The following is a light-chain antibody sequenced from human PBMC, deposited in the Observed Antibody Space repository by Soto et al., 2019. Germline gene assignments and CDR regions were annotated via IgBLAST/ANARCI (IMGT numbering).Light chain of an antibody. Sequence: DIQMTQSPSTLCGSVGDRVAIASRASQTISSWLAWYQQKTGKAHKLLTYKAANLADEVPSRFDGSGSGTDFTLTITRLQPDDFATYYCQHYNSFSRTFGQGTKVDI. V-gene: IGKV1-5*03. CDR1: QTISSW. CDR3: QHYNSFSRT. J-gene: IGKJ1*01. CDR2: KAA.